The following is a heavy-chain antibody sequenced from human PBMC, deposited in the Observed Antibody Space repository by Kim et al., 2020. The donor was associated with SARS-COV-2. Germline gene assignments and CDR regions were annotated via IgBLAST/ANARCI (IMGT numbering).Heavy chain of an antibody. Sequence: SETLSLNCTVSGGSISSSSYYWGWIRQPPGKGLEWIGSIYYSGSTYYNPSLKSRVTISVDTSKNQFSLKLSSVTAADTAVYYCARHVSYYFDYWGQGTLV. D-gene: IGHD2-15*01. CDR2: IYYSGST. CDR1: GGSISSSSYY. CDR3: ARHVSYYFDY. J-gene: IGHJ4*02. V-gene: IGHV4-39*01.